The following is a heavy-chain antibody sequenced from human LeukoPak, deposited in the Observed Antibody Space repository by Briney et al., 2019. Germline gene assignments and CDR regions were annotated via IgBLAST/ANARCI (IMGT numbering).Heavy chain of an antibody. CDR3: ARSSGFLEWLSYDYYYYYGMDV. CDR1: GGSISSYY. CDR2: IYYSGST. J-gene: IGHJ6*02. Sequence: SETLSLTCTVSGGSISSYYWSWIRQPPGKGLEWIGYIYYSGSTNYNPSLKSRVTISVDTSKNQFSLKLSSVTAADTAVYYCARSSGFLEWLSYDYYYYYGMDVWGQGTTVTVSS. D-gene: IGHD3-3*01. V-gene: IGHV4-59*12.